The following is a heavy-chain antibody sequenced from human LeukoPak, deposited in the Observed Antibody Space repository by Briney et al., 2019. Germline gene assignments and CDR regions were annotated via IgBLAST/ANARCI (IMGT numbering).Heavy chain of an antibody. V-gene: IGHV1-2*02. D-gene: IGHD6-6*01. CDR3: ARDLGALAARARVALSY. CDR2: INPSSGST. Sequence: GASVKVSCKASGYTFTGYYMHWVRQAPGQGLEWMGWINPSSGSTNYAQKVQGRVTMTRDTSISTAYMELSRLRSDDTAVYYCARDLGALAARARVALSYWGQGTLVTVSS. CDR1: GYTFTGYY. J-gene: IGHJ4*02.